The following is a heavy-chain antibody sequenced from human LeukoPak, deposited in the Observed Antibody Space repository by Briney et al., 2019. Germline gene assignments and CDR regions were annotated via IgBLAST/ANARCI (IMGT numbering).Heavy chain of an antibody. CDR3: AKVGVRGYSTPPRNGFDY. D-gene: IGHD5-18*01. J-gene: IGHJ4*02. CDR2: ISGSGGST. Sequence: GGSLRLSCAASGFTFSSYAMSWVRQAPGKGLEWVSAISGSGGSTYYADSVKGRFTISRDNSKNTLYLQRNSLRAEDTAVYYCAKVGVRGYSTPPRNGFDYWGQGTLVTVSS. V-gene: IGHV3-23*01. CDR1: GFTFSSYA.